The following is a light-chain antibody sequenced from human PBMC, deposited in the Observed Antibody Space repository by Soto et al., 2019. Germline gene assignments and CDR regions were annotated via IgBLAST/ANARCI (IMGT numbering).Light chain of an antibody. CDR2: DAS. Sequence: DIQLTQSPSFLSASVGDRVTITCRASQGISTYLAWYQQKLGKAPKLLIYDASTLQSGVPTRFSGSRSGTEFTLTISRLQPEDFATYYCQELNGYLELTFGGGTKVDIK. CDR1: QGISTY. CDR3: QELNGYLELT. J-gene: IGKJ4*01. V-gene: IGKV1-9*01.